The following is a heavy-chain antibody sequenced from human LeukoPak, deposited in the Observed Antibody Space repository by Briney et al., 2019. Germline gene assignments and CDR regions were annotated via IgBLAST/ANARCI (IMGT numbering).Heavy chain of an antibody. J-gene: IGHJ3*02. V-gene: IGHV4-59*01. CDR1: GGSINNYY. CDR3: ARGVIQLSTDAFDI. Sequence: SETLSLTCTVSGGSINNYYWSWIRQPPGKGLEWIGYIYYSGSTNYNPSLKSRVTISVDTSKNQFSLKLSSVTAADTAVYYCARGVIQLSTDAFDIWDQGTMVTVSS. D-gene: IGHD5-18*01. CDR2: IYYSGST.